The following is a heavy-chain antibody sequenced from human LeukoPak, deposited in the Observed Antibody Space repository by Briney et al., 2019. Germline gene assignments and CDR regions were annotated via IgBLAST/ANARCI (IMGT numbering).Heavy chain of an antibody. CDR3: AREGSGWYGGGWFDP. J-gene: IGHJ5*02. V-gene: IGHV3-23*01. CDR1: GFTFRSYG. CDR2: ISGSGGST. D-gene: IGHD6-19*01. Sequence: GGSLRLSCAASGFTFRSYGMSWVRQAPGKGLEWVSAISGSGGSTYYADSVKGRFTISRDNSKNSLYLQMNSLRAEDTAVYYCAREGSGWYGGGWFDPWGQGTLVTVSS.